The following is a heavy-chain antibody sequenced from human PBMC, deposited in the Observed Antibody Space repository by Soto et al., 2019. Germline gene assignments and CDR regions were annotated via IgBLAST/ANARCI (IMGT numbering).Heavy chain of an antibody. Sequence: SETLSLTCTVSGGSISSGDYYWSWIRQPPGKGLEWIGYIYYSGSTYYNPSLKSRVTISVDTSKNQFSLKLSSVTAADTAVYYCASSTGSGYCSGGSCPSPPWFDPWGQGTLVTVSS. V-gene: IGHV4-30-4*01. D-gene: IGHD2-15*01. CDR2: IYYSGST. J-gene: IGHJ5*02. CDR1: GGSISSGDYY. CDR3: ASSTGSGYCSGGSCPSPPWFDP.